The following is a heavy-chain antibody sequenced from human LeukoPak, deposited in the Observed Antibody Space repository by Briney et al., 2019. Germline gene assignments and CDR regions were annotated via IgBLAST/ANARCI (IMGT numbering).Heavy chain of an antibody. CDR1: GYTFTSYD. Sequence: ASVKVSCKASGYTFTSYDINWVRQATGQGLEWMGWMNPNSGNTGYAQKFQGRVTMTRNTSISTAYMELSSLRSEDTAVYYCARALKLGTTHYYYYGMDVWGQGTTVTVSS. V-gene: IGHV1-8*01. D-gene: IGHD7-27*01. J-gene: IGHJ6*02. CDR3: ARALKLGTTHYYYYGMDV. CDR2: MNPNSGNT.